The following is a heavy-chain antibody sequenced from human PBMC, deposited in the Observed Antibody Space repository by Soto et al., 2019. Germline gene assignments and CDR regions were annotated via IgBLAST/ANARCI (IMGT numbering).Heavy chain of an antibody. J-gene: IGHJ4*02. CDR3: ARVPEWFGELTALFDY. D-gene: IGHD3-10*01. Sequence: EVQLLESGGGLVQPGGSLRLSCAASGFTFSSYAMSWVRQAPGKGLEWVSAISGSGGSTYYADSVKGRFTISRDNSKNALYLQMNRLGAEDTAVYYCARVPEWFGELTALFDYWGQGTLVTVSS. V-gene: IGHV3-23*01. CDR1: GFTFSSYA. CDR2: ISGSGGST.